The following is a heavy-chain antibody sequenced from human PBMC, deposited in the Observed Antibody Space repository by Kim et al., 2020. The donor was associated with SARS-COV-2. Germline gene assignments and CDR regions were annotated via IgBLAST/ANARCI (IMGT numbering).Heavy chain of an antibody. D-gene: IGHD2-15*01. CDR2: VNQDESEK. Sequence: GGSLRLSCTGSGFTFSDYWMTWIRQAPGKGPEWVANVNQDESEKYYAASVKGRFIISRDNTKNSLYLEMNSLRVDDTHVYFCARDGRYCSGARCRDCGLDVWGQGTTVTVS. J-gene: IGHJ6*02. CDR1: GFTFSDYW. V-gene: IGHV3-7*01. CDR3: ARDGRYCSGARCRDCGLDV.